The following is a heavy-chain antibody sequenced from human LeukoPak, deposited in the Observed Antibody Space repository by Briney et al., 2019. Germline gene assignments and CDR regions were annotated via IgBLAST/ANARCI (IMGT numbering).Heavy chain of an antibody. D-gene: IGHD2-21*02. CDR3: ARSCGGDCYPDY. CDR2: ISSSSSYI. J-gene: IGHJ4*02. Sequence: PGGPLRLSCAASGFTFSSYSMNWVRQAPGKGLEWVSSISSSSSYIYYADSVKGRFTISRDNAKNSLYLQMNSLRAEDTAVYYCARSCGGDCYPDYWGQGTLVTVSS. CDR1: GFTFSSYS. V-gene: IGHV3-21*01.